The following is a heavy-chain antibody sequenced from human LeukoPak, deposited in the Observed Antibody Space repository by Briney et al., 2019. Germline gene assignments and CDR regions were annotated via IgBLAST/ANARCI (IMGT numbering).Heavy chain of an antibody. CDR3: ARQRAAAGKNWFDP. CDR1: GGSISSSSYY. D-gene: IGHD6-13*01. J-gene: IGHJ5*02. V-gene: IGHV4-39*01. CDR2: IYYSGST. Sequence: SETLSLTCTVSGGSISSSSYYWGWIRQTPRKGLEWIGSIYYSGSTYYNPSLKSRVTISVDTSKNQFSLKLSSVTAADTAVYYCARQRAAAGKNWFDPWGQGTLVTVSS.